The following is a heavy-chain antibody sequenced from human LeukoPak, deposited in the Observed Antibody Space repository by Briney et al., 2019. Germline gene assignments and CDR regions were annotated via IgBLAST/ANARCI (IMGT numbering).Heavy chain of an antibody. CDR2: ISTYNGDT. CDR1: GYTFVNYG. D-gene: IGHD1-26*01. J-gene: IGHJ5*02. CDR3: ARDFSVLGGLNCFDP. Sequence: ASVKVSCKASGYTFVNYGMTWLRQAPGQGLEWMGWISTYNGDTNYAQNFQGRGSMTTDTSTSTVYMELRRLKSDDTAIYYCARDFSVLGGLNCFDPRGQGTLVTVSS. V-gene: IGHV1-18*01.